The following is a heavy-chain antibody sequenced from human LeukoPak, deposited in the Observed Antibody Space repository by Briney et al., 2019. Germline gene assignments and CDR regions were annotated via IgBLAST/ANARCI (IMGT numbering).Heavy chain of an antibody. CDR1: GYTFTSYG. CDR3: ARVLVITMIVVWFDP. J-gene: IGHJ5*02. Sequence: ASVKVSCKASGYTFTSYGISWVRQAPGQGLEWMGWISAYNGNTNYAQKLQGRVTMTTDTSTSTAYMELRSLRSDDTAVYYCARVLVITMIVVWFDPWGQGTLVTVSS. CDR2: ISAYNGNT. D-gene: IGHD3-22*01. V-gene: IGHV1-18*01.